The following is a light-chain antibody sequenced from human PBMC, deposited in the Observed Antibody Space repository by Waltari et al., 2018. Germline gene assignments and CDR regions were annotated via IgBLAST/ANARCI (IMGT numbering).Light chain of an antibody. CDR3: QQYDGAVVT. J-gene: IGKJ4*01. CDR2: SAS. Sequence: IVLTQSPGTLSLSPGERATLSCRASQSVSTISLAWYQQNAGQAPRLLIYSASNRAPDIPDRFSGSGSGTDFALTISSLEPEDSAMYYCQQYDGAVVTFGGGTKVEIK. CDR1: QSVSTIS. V-gene: IGKV3-20*01.